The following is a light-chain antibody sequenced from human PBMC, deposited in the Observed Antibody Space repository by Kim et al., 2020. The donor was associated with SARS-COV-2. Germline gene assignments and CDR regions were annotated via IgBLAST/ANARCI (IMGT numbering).Light chain of an antibody. Sequence: QSALTQHASVSGSPGQSITISCTGTSSDVGSYNLVSWYQHHPGKAPKLIIYEVSERPSGLSNRFSGSKSGNTASLTISGLQAEDEADYYCCSYAGSSIVVFGGGTQLTVL. CDR2: EVS. J-gene: IGLJ2*01. CDR3: CSYAGSSIVV. V-gene: IGLV2-23*02. CDR1: SSDVGSYNL.